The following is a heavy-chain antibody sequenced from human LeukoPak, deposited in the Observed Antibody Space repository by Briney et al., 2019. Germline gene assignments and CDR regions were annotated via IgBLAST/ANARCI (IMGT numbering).Heavy chain of an antibody. CDR2: IDPSDSYT. V-gene: IGHV5-10-1*01. CDR1: GYSFTSYW. D-gene: IGHD2-2*01. Sequence: GESLRISCKGSGYSFTSYWISWVRQMPGKGLEWMGRIDPSDSYTNYSPSFQGHVTISADKSISTAYLQWSSLKVSDTAMYYCARRYCSSTSCLLKDWFDPWGQGTLVTVSS. J-gene: IGHJ5*02. CDR3: ARRYCSSTSCLLKDWFDP.